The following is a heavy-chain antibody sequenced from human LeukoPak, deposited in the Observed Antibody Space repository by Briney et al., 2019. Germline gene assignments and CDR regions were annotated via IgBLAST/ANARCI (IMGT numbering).Heavy chain of an antibody. J-gene: IGHJ4*02. CDR2: IKPSGTET. Sequence: GGSLRLSCAASGFTFSTYWMTWVRQAPGKGLEWVANIKPSGTETYYGDPVKGRFTISRDNAKNLLYLQMSSLRAEDTAVYSCGRFGDEAGIDNWGQGTLVTVSS. V-gene: IGHV3-7*01. D-gene: IGHD3-10*01. CDR1: GFTFSTYW. CDR3: GRFGDEAGIDN.